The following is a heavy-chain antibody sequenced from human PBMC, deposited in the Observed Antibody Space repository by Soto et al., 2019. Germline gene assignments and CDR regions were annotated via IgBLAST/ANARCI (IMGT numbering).Heavy chain of an antibody. CDR2: VSSTSSTI. D-gene: IGHD4-17*01. V-gene: IGHV3-48*01. CDR3: ARFYGDYVESFDY. Sequence: GGSLRLSCAASGFTFSSQSMNWVRQAPGKGLEWISYVSSTSSTIYYADSVKGRFTISRDNAKNSLYLQMNSLRAEDTAVYYCARFYGDYVESFDYWGQGTLVTVSS. CDR1: GFTFSSQS. J-gene: IGHJ4*02.